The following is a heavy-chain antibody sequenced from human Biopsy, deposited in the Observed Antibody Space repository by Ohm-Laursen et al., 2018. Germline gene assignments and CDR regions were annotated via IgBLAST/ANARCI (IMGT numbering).Heavy chain of an antibody. CDR1: GFTFSSYA. J-gene: IGHJ4*02. D-gene: IGHD4-17*01. CDR2: ISGNSDII. CDR3: ALAAAQTVTHFDY. V-gene: IGHV3-23*01. Sequence: SLRLSCSAPGFTFSSYAMTWFRQAPGKGLEWVSTISGNSDIIYDTDSVKGRFTISRDNSKNTLYLQMNSLRADDTAVYYCALAAAQTVTHFDYWGQGTPVTVPS.